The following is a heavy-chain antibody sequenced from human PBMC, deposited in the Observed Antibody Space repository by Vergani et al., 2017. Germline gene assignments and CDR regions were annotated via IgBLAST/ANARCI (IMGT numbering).Heavy chain of an antibody. J-gene: IGHJ4*02. Sequence: QVQLVQSGAEVKTPGSSVKVSCKASGGTFSSYAISWVRQAPGQGLEWMGGIIPIFGTANYAQKFQGRVTITADESTSTVYMELSRLRSEDTAVSYCAREDCSSTSCHFDYWGQGSLVTVSS. D-gene: IGHD2-2*01. V-gene: IGHV1-69*01. CDR1: GGTFSSYA. CDR3: AREDCSSTSCHFDY. CDR2: IIPIFGTA.